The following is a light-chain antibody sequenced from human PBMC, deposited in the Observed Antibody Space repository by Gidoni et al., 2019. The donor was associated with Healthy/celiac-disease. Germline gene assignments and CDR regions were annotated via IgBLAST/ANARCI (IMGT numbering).Light chain of an antibody. CDR3: QQYYSTPWT. Sequence: DIVLTLSPDSLAGSLGERSTINCKSSQSVLYSSNNKNYLAWYQQKPGQPPKLLIYWASTREYGVPDRFSSSGSGTNFTLTISSMQAEDVAVYYCQQYYSTPWTFGQGTKVEIK. V-gene: IGKV4-1*01. J-gene: IGKJ1*01. CDR2: WAS. CDR1: QSVLYSSNNKNY.